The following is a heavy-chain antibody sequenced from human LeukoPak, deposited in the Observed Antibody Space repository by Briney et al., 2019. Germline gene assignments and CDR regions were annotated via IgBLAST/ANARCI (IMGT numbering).Heavy chain of an antibody. D-gene: IGHD2-21*01. J-gene: IGHJ4*02. Sequence: QTGGSLRLSCAASGFTFSSYALSWVRQAPGKGLEWVSTISGGTGGTTYYADFVKGRFTISRDNSKNTLYLQMNSLRADDTAVYYCAKLLWVNLLYYFDYWGQGTLVTVSS. CDR2: ISGGTGGTT. V-gene: IGHV3-23*01. CDR3: AKLLWVNLLYYFDY. CDR1: GFTFSSYA.